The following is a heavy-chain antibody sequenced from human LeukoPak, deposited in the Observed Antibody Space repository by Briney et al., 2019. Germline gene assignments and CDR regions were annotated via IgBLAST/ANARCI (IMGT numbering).Heavy chain of an antibody. CDR2: IWYDGSNK. CDR1: GFTFSSYG. CDR3: AKDSVRQWLADY. D-gene: IGHD6-19*01. Sequence: QSGGSLRLSCAASGFTFSSYGMHWVRQAPGKGLEWVAVIWYDGSNKYYADSVKGRFTISRDNSKNTLYLQMNSLRAEDTAVYYCAKDSVRQWLADYWGQGTLVTVSS. J-gene: IGHJ4*02. V-gene: IGHV3-33*06.